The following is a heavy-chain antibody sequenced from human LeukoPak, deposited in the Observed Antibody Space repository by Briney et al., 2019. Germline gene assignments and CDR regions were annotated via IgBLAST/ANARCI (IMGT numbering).Heavy chain of an antibody. CDR1: GGSISSGSYD. CDR2: INHSGST. V-gene: IGHV4-39*07. CDR3: ARGQPYDY. D-gene: IGHD2-2*01. J-gene: IGHJ4*02. Sequence: NPSQTLSLTCTVSGGSISSGSYDWSWIRQPPGKGLEWIGEINHSGSTNYNPSLKSRVTISVDTSKNQFSLKLSSVTAADTAVYYCARGQPYDYWGQGTLVTVSS.